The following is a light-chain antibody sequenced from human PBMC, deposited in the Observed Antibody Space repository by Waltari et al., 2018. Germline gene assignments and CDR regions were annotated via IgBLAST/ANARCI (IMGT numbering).Light chain of an antibody. CDR2: DVS. V-gene: IGLV2-11*01. CDR3: CSYAGNYSWV. J-gene: IGLJ3*02. CDR1: RSHVGGYNY. Sequence: QSALTQPRSVSWSPGQSVTISCTGTRSHVGGYNYVSWCQQHPGKAPKLIIYDVSKRPSGVPDRFSGSKSGNTASLTISGLQAEDEADYYCCSYAGNYSWVFGGGTKLTVL.